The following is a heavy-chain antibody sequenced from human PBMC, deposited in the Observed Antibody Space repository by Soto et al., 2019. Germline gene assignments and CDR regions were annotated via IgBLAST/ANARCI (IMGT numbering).Heavy chain of an antibody. CDR2: IYYSGST. J-gene: IGHJ6*02. Sequence: SETLSLTCTVSGGSISSSSYYWGWIRQPPGKGLEWIGSIYYSGSTYYNPSLKSRVTISVDTSKNQFSLKLSSVTAADTAVYYCARGMVGDYDFWSGYLYYYYYGMDVWGQGTTVTVSS. CDR1: GGSISSSSYY. D-gene: IGHD3-3*01. V-gene: IGHV4-39*01. CDR3: ARGMVGDYDFWSGYLYYYYYGMDV.